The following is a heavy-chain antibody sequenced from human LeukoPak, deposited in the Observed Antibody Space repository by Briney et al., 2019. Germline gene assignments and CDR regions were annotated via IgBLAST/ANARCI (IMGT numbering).Heavy chain of an antibody. J-gene: IGHJ5*02. D-gene: IGHD2-15*01. CDR1: GYTLTELS. Sequence: GASVKVSCKVSGYTLTELSMHWVRQAPGKGLEWMGGFDPDDGETIYAQKFQGRVTMTEDTSTDTAYMELSSLRSEDTAVYYCATSRRIRNWFDPWGQGTLVTVSS. V-gene: IGHV1-24*01. CDR2: FDPDDGET. CDR3: ATSRRIRNWFDP.